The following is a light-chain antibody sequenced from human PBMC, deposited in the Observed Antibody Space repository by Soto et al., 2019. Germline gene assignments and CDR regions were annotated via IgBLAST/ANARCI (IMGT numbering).Light chain of an antibody. CDR1: QSVNNW. J-gene: IGKJ1*01. CDR2: KAS. CDR3: LQYHSGPST. Sequence: DIQMTQSPSTLSAPVGDIVTITCRASQSVNNWLACCQQKPGKAPKVLIYKASSLESGVTSRFSGSGSGTEFSPTITSLQTDDCANYYCLQYHSGPSTFGQGTKV. V-gene: IGKV1-5*03.